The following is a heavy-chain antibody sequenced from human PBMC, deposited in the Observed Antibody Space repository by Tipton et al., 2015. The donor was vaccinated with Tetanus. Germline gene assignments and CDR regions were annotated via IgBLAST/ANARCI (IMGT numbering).Heavy chain of an antibody. J-gene: IGHJ4*02. Sequence: LVQSSETLSLTCSVSGDSGSRHYWGWIRQPPGKGLEWIGSAYYSGSTYYNPSLKSRVTISVDTSKNQFSLELSSVTAADTAVYYCARHSSLKALNYWGQGTLVTASS. V-gene: IGHV4-39*01. CDR3: ARHSSLKALNY. CDR1: GDSGSRHY. CDR2: AYYSGST. D-gene: IGHD3-9*01.